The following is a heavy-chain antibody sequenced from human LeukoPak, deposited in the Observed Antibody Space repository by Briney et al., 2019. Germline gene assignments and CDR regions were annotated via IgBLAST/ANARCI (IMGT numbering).Heavy chain of an antibody. J-gene: IGHJ4*02. CDR3: ARGDDYGDYKDHYFDY. V-gene: IGHV3-7*01. Sequence: GGSLRLPCAASGFTFSSYWMTWVRQAPGKGLEWVANIKQDGREKYYVDSVKGRFTISRDNAKNSLYLQMNSLRAEDTAVYYRARGDDYGDYKDHYFDYWGQGTLVTVSS. D-gene: IGHD4-17*01. CDR2: IKQDGREK. CDR1: GFTFSSYW.